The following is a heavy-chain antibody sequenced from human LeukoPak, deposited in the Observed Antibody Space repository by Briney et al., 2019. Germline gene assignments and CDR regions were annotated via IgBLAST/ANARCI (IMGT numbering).Heavy chain of an antibody. V-gene: IGHV4-34*01. CDR2: INHSGST. D-gene: IGHD3-9*01. Sequence: PSETLSLTCAVYGGSFSGYYWSWIRQPPGKGLEWIGEINHSGSTNYNPSLKSRVTISVDTSKNQFSLKLSSVTAADTAVYYCARRGILTGYEAPAFDIWGQGTMVTVSS. CDR1: GGSFSGYY. J-gene: IGHJ3*02. CDR3: ARRGILTGYEAPAFDI.